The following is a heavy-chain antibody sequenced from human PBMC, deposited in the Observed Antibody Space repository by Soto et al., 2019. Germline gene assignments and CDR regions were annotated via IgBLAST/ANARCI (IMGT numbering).Heavy chain of an antibody. CDR1: GFTFDDYA. CDR2: ISWDGGST. V-gene: IGHV3-43D*04. D-gene: IGHD1-26*01. CDR3: SGAESPDTAYFSLS. Sequence: PGGSLRLSCAASGFTFDDYAMHWVRQAPGKGLEWVSLISWDGGSTYYADSVKGRFTISRDNSKNSLYLQMNSLNIEDSAVYYCSGAESPDTAYFSLSWGQGTPVTVSS. J-gene: IGHJ5*02.